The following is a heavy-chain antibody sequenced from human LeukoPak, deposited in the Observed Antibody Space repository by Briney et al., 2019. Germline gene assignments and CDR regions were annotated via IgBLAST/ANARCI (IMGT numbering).Heavy chain of an antibody. Sequence: PSETLSLTCAVYGGSFSGYYWSWIRQPPGKGLEWIGEINHSGSTNYNPSLKSRVTISVDTSKNQFSLKLSSVTAADTAVYYCARGRGYDFWSGYYINHYYYYYMDVWGKGTTVTVSS. D-gene: IGHD3-3*01. CDR2: INHSGST. V-gene: IGHV4-34*01. CDR1: GGSFSGYY. J-gene: IGHJ6*03. CDR3: ARGRGYDFWSGYYINHYYYYYMDV.